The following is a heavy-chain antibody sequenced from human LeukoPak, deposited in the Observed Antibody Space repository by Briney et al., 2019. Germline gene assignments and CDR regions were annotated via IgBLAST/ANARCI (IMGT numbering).Heavy chain of an antibody. Sequence: RSSETLSLTCTVSGGSISSSSYYWGWIRQPPGKGLEWIGSIYYSGSTYYNPSLKSRVTISVDTSKNQFSLKLSSVTAADTAVYYCARYYDSSGFDKYYFDYWGQGTLVTVSS. J-gene: IGHJ4*02. D-gene: IGHD3-22*01. CDR2: IYYSGST. CDR1: GGSISSSSYY. V-gene: IGHV4-39*07. CDR3: ARYYDSSGFDKYYFDY.